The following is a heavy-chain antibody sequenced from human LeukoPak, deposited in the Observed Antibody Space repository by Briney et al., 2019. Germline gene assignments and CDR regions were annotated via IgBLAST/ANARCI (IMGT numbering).Heavy chain of an antibody. CDR2: IIPILGIA. V-gene: IGHV1-69*04. CDR3: ARAREASGYSGYFPDY. D-gene: IGHD5-12*01. CDR1: GYTFTSYG. Sequence: ASVKVSCKASGYTFTSYGISWVRQAPGQGLEWMGRIIPILGIANYAQKFQGRVTITADKSTSTAYMELSSLRSEDTAVYYCARAREASGYSGYFPDYWGQGTLVTVSS. J-gene: IGHJ4*02.